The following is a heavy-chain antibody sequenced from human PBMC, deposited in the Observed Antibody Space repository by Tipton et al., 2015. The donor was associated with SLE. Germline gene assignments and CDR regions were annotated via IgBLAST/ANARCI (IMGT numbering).Heavy chain of an antibody. D-gene: IGHD6-13*01. CDR3: ARHEAAPGTAGWFFDL. V-gene: IGHV4-34*01. CDR1: GGSISDYY. J-gene: IGHJ2*01. CDR2: INENGRA. Sequence: GLVKPSETLSLTCTVSGGSISDYYWSWIRQPPGKGLEWIGEINENGRATYNPSLKSRVTISVGTSRNQLSLNLRSATAADTAVYYCARHEAAPGTAGWFFDLWGRGTLVTVSS.